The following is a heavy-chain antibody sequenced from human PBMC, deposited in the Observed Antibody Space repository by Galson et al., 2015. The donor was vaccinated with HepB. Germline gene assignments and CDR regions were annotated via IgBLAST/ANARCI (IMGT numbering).Heavy chain of an antibody. CDR1: GFTFGSHA. J-gene: IGHJ6*02. V-gene: IGHV3-30-3*01. CDR3: AGGLKVRGVMIYYYYYGMDV. D-gene: IGHD3-10*01. CDR2: ISNDGRNK. Sequence: SLRLSCAASGFTFGSHAMHWVRQAPGKGLEWVAVISNDGRNKYHADSVKGRFTISRDNSKNTLSLQMNSLRAEDTAVYYCAGGLKVRGVMIYYYYYGMDVWGQGATGTVFS.